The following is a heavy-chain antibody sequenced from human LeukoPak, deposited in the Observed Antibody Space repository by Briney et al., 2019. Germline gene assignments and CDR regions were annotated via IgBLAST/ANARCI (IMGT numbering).Heavy chain of an antibody. CDR2: INIYTGNI. V-gene: IGHV1-18*04. Sequence: ASVKVSCKASGYTFTSYGISWVRQAPGQGLEWMGWINIYTGNIKYAEKFQGRATMTRDTSTSTAYIEVRSLRSDDTAVYYCARVRGTALTAYPGYFDYWGQGTLVTVSS. J-gene: IGHJ4*02. D-gene: IGHD2-21*02. CDR3: ARVRGTALTAYPGYFDY. CDR1: GYTFTSYG.